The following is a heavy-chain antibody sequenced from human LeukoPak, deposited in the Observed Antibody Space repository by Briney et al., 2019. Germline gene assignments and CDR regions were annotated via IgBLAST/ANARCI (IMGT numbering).Heavy chain of an antibody. Sequence: GSVRVSCKASGYTFTSYDISWVRQAPGEGLEWMGWISPYNANTNYAQKLQGTVTITAATSTSTAYMELRSLRSDDTAVYYCARFPPHPRDTPMVVFDYWGQGTLVTVSS. CDR3: ARFPPHPRDTPMVVFDY. D-gene: IGHD5-18*01. CDR1: GYTFTSYD. CDR2: ISPYNANT. J-gene: IGHJ4*02. V-gene: IGHV1-18*01.